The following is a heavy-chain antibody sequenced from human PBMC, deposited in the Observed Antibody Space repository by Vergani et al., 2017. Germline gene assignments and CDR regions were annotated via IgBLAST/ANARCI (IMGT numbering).Heavy chain of an antibody. V-gene: IGHV3-30-3*01. J-gene: IGHJ5*02. Sequence: QVQLVESGGGVVQPGRSLRLSCAASGFTFSSYAMHWVRQAPGKGLEWVAVISYDGSNKYYADSVKGRFTISRDNSKNTLYLQMNSLRAEDTAVYYCASGTFLTGYYKESSWFDPWGQGTLVTVSS. CDR2: ISYDGSNK. CDR3: ASGTFLTGYYKESSWFDP. CDR1: GFTFSSYA. D-gene: IGHD3-9*01.